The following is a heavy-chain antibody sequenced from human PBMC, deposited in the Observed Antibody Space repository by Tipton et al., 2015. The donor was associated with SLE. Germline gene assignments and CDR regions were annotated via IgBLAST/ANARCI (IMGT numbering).Heavy chain of an antibody. D-gene: IGHD2/OR15-2a*01. V-gene: IGHV4-34*01. CDR1: GGSFSGYY. Sequence: TLSLTCAVYGGSFSGYYWSWIRQPPGKGLEWIGEINHSGSTNYNPSLKSRVTISVDTSKNQFFLKLNSVIASDTAVYYCARLRGNTYISGWGQGTLVTVSS. CDR3: ARLRGNTYISG. J-gene: IGHJ4*02. CDR2: INHSGST.